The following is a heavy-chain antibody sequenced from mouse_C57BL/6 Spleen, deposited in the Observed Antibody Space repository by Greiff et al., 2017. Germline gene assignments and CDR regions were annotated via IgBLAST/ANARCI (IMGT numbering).Heavy chain of an antibody. CDR3: ARSLITTVVADY. J-gene: IGHJ2*01. Sequence: QVHVKQPGAELVRPGSSVKLSCKASGYTFTSYWMHWVKQRPIQGLEWIGNIDPSDSETHYNQKFKDKATLTVDKSSSTAYMQLSSLTSEDSAVYYCARSLITTVVADYWGQGTTLTVSS. CDR1: GYTFTSYW. V-gene: IGHV1-52*01. CDR2: IDPSDSET. D-gene: IGHD1-1*01.